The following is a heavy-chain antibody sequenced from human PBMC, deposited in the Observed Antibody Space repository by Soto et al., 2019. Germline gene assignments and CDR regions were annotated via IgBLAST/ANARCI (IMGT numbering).Heavy chain of an antibody. CDR3: ARNNGKENRQKIFGVVIQTHYYYYYMDV. Sequence: ASVKVSCKASGYTFTSYDINWVRQATGQGLEWMGWMNPNSGNTGYAQKFQGRVTMTRNTSISTAYMELSSLRSEDTAVYYCARNNGKENRQKIFGVVIQTHYYYYYMDVWG. J-gene: IGHJ6*03. V-gene: IGHV1-8*01. CDR1: GYTFTSYD. D-gene: IGHD3-3*01. CDR2: MNPNSGNT.